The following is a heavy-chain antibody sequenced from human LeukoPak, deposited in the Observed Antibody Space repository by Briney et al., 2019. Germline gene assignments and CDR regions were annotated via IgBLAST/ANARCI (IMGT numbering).Heavy chain of an antibody. CDR2: IYYSGST. J-gene: IGHJ4*02. V-gene: IGHV4-59*12. CDR1: GGSISSYY. D-gene: IGHD1-26*01. CDR3: ARGGVRLHSDY. Sequence: PSETLSLTCTVSGGSISSYYWSWIRQPPGKGLEWIGYIYYSGSTNYNPSLKSRVTISVDTSKNQFSLKLSSVTAADTAVYYCARGGVRLHSDYWGQGTLVTVSS.